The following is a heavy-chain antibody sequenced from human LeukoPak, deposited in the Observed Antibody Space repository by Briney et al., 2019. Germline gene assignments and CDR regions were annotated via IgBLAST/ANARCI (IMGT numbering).Heavy chain of an antibody. V-gene: IGHV4-34*01. CDR3: ARLLPLASAYYFDY. CDR1: GGSFSGYY. J-gene: IGHJ4*02. CDR2: IYYSEST. Sequence: SSETLSLTCAVYGGSFSGYYWSWIRQPPGKGLEWSGSIYYSESTYYNPSLKSRVTISVDTSKNQFSLKLSSVTAADTAVYYCARLLPLASAYYFDYWGQGTLVTVSS.